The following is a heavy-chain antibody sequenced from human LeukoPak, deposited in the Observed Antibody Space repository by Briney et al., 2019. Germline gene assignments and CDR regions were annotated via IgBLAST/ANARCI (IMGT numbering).Heavy chain of an antibody. CDR1: GFTVSSNY. J-gene: IGHJ5*02. V-gene: IGHV3-66*01. D-gene: IGHD6-19*01. Sequence: GGSLRLSCAASGFTVSSNYMSWVRQAPGKGLEWVSVIYSGGSTYYADSVKGRFTISRDNSKNTLYLQMNSLRAEDTAVYYCAKDPRIAVAGTWGQGTLVTVSS. CDR3: AKDPRIAVAGT. CDR2: IYSGGST.